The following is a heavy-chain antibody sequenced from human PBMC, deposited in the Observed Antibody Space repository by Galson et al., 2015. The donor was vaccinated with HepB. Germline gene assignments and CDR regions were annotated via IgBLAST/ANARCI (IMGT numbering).Heavy chain of an antibody. Sequence: QSGAEVKKPGESLKISCKGSGYSFTSYWIGWVRQMPGKGLEWMGIIYPGDSDTRYSPSFQGQVTISADKSISTAYLQWSSLKASDTAMYYCARQGAYCTNGVRYRNWFDPWGQGTLVTVSS. D-gene: IGHD2-8*01. CDR2: IYPGDSDT. V-gene: IGHV5-51*01. CDR1: GYSFTSYW. J-gene: IGHJ5*02. CDR3: ARQGAYCTNGVRYRNWFDP.